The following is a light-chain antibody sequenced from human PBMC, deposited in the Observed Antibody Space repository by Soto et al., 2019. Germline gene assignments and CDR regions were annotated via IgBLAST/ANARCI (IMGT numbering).Light chain of an antibody. CDR3: LSYTSSSTLV. J-gene: IGLJ1*01. CDR2: DVT. Sequence: QSALTQPAFVSGSPGQSITISCTGTNSDVGGYNFVSWYQQHPGKVPKLMIYDVTNRPSGVSNRFSGSKSGNTASLTISGLQAEDEADYYCLSYTSSSTLVFGTGTKLTVL. V-gene: IGLV2-14*01. CDR1: NSDVGGYNF.